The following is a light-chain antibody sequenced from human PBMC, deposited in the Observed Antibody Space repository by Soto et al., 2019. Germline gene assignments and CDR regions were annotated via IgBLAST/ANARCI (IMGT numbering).Light chain of an antibody. V-gene: IGKV4-1*01. Sequence: DIVMTQCPDSLAVSLGERATINCKSSQSVLYNSNNKNYVAWYQQKPGQPPKLLINWASTRESGVPDRFSGSGSGTDFTLTISSLQAEDVAVYYCQQYYTSWWSFGQGTKVEIK. J-gene: IGKJ1*01. CDR1: QSVLYNSNNKNY. CDR2: WAS. CDR3: QQYYTSWWS.